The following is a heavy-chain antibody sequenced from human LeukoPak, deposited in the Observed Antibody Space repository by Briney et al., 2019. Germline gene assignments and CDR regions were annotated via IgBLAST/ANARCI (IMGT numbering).Heavy chain of an antibody. Sequence: SETLSLTCTVSNLSIRSNYFWAWIRQPPGKGLEWIGSIYHSGSTYYNPSLKSRVTISVDTSKNQFSLKLSSVTAADTAVYFCARMGADYSWYFDYWGRGTLVTVSS. CDR3: ARMGADYSWYFDY. D-gene: IGHD1-26*01. CDR1: NLSIRSNYF. V-gene: IGHV4-38-2*02. J-gene: IGHJ4*02. CDR2: IYHSGST.